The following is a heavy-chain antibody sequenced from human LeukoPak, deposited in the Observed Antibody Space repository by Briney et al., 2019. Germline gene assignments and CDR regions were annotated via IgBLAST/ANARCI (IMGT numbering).Heavy chain of an antibody. CDR2: ITGSGGST. J-gene: IGHJ4*02. Sequence: GGSLRLSCAASAFTFSSYAMTWVRQAPGKGLELVSEITGSGGSTYYADSVKGRFTISRDNSRNTLYLQMNSLRAEDTAVYYCARELFDFDYWGQGTLVTVSS. CDR3: ARELFDFDY. D-gene: IGHD3-10*01. V-gene: IGHV3-23*01. CDR1: AFTFSSYA.